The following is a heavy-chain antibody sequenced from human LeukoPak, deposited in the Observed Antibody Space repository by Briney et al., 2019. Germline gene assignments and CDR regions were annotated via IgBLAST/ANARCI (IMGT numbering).Heavy chain of an antibody. Sequence: PSETLSLTCTVSGGSISSYYWSWIRQPPGKGLEWIGYIYYNGSTNYNPSLKSRVTISVDTSKNQFSLKLSSVTAADTAVYYCARGYLGVRGVGNWFDPWGQGTLVTVSS. CDR1: GGSISSYY. D-gene: IGHD3-10*01. V-gene: IGHV4-59*01. CDR2: IYYNGST. J-gene: IGHJ5*02. CDR3: ARGYLGVRGVGNWFDP.